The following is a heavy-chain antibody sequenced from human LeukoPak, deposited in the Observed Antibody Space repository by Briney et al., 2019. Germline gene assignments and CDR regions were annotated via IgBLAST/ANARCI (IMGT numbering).Heavy chain of an antibody. CDR2: IRYDGSNK. Sequence: TGGSLRLSCAASGFTFSGNGMHWVRQAPGKGLEWVAFIRYDGSNKYYADSVKGRFTISRDNSKNTLYLQMNSLRAEDTAVYYCAKNELLYEDYYYYYYMDVWGKGTTVTVSS. D-gene: IGHD2-21*01. CDR1: GFTFSGNG. J-gene: IGHJ6*03. V-gene: IGHV3-30*02. CDR3: AKNELLYEDYYYYYYMDV.